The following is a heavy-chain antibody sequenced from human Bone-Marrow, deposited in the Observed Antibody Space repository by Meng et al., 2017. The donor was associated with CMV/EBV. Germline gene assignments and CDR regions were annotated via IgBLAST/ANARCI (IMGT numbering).Heavy chain of an antibody. Sequence: SVKVSCKASGGTFSSSSLMWVRQAPGQGLEWMGGITPAFETADYAQKFRDRVTISMDDSATTAYIEMSSLGSEDTAVYFCARGPRITVGGVIIWPLEDWGQGTLVTVSS. CDR1: GGTFSSSS. CDR3: ARGPRITVGGVIIWPLED. J-gene: IGHJ4*02. D-gene: IGHD3-16*02. V-gene: IGHV1-69*05. CDR2: ITPAFETA.